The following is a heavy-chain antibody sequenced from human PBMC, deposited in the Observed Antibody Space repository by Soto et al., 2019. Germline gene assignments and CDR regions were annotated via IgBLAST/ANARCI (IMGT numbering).Heavy chain of an antibody. CDR3: ARAITIFGVVSIFDY. CDR2: IYYSGST. D-gene: IGHD3-3*01. Sequence: SETLSLTCTFSGGSISSGGYYWSWIRQHPGKGLEWIGYIYYSGSTYYNPSLKGRVTISVDTSKNQFSLKLSSVTAADTAVYYCARAITIFGVVSIFDYWGQGTLVTVSS. CDR1: GGSISSGGYY. J-gene: IGHJ4*02. V-gene: IGHV4-31*03.